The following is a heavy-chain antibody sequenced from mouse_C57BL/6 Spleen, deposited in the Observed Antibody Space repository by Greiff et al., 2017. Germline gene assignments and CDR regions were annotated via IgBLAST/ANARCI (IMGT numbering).Heavy chain of an antibody. Sequence: VQLQQPGAELVKPGASVKMSCKASGYTFTSYWITWVKQRPGQGLEWIGDIYPGSGSTNYNEKFKSKATLAVDTSSSTAYMQLSSLTSEDSAVYYCARENYGNYRLGAMDYWGQGTSVTVSS. D-gene: IGHD2-1*01. J-gene: IGHJ4*01. CDR1: GYTFTSYW. CDR2: IYPGSGST. CDR3: ARENYGNYRLGAMDY. V-gene: IGHV1-55*01.